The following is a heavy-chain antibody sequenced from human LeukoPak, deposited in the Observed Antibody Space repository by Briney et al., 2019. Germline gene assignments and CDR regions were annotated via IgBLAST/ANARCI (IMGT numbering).Heavy chain of an antibody. CDR3: ARARLYSGSPDFDY. CDR2: INSDGGST. V-gene: IGHV3-74*01. CDR1: GFTFSSYW. D-gene: IGHD1-26*01. Sequence: GGSLRLSCGASGFTFSSYWMHWVRQAPGKGLVWVSRINSDGGSTSYADSVKGRFTISRDNAKNTLYLQMNSLRAEDTAVYYCARARLYSGSPDFDYWGQGTLVTVSS. J-gene: IGHJ4*02.